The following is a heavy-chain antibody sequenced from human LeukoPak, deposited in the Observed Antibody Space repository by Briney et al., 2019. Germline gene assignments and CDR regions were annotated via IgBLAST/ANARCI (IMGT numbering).Heavy chain of an antibody. CDR3: ARHRDRGATNY. J-gene: IGHJ4*02. CDR1: GGSITSASSY. D-gene: IGHD1-26*01. CDR2: IYISGSS. V-gene: IGHV4-61*02. Sequence: SETLSLTCTVSGGSITSASSYWSWIRQPAGKGLEWIGRIYISGSSNYNPSLKSRVTISVDTSKNQFSLKLSSVTAADTAVYYCARHRDRGATNYWGQGTLVTVSS.